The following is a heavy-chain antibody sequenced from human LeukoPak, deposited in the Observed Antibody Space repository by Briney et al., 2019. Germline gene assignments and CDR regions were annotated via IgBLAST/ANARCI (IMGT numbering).Heavy chain of an antibody. CDR1: GYSFTSHD. CDR2: MNPNSGNT. J-gene: IGHJ4*02. CDR3: ASALKRGSAGTLIDH. V-gene: IGHV1-8*01. D-gene: IGHD6-13*01. Sequence: ASVKVSCKASGYSFTSHDINWVRQTTGQGLEWMGWMNPNSGNTGYAQKFQDRVTMTRNTSISTAYLELSSLGSEDTAMYYCASALKRGSAGTLIDHWGQGTLVTVSS.